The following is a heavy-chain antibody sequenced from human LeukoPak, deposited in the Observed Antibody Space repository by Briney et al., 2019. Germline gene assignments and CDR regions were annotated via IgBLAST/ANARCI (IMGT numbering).Heavy chain of an antibody. CDR2: IYHSGST. Sequence: SETLSLTCGVSGGSISRGGYSWSWIRQPPGKGLEWIGYIYHSGSTYYNPSLKSRVTISVDRSKNQFSLKLSSVAAADTAVYYCARSDSSGYYPNLLDYWGQGTLVTVSS. D-gene: IGHD3-22*01. CDR1: GGSISRGGYS. CDR3: ARSDSSGYYPNLLDY. J-gene: IGHJ4*02. V-gene: IGHV4-30-2*01.